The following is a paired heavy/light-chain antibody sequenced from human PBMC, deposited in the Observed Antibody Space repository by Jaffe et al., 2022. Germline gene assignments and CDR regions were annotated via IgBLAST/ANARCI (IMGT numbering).Light chain of an antibody. Sequence: SYELTQPPSVSVSPGQTASITCSGDKLGDKYACWYQQKPGQSPVLVIYQDTKRPSGIPERFSGSNSGNTATLTISGTQAMDEADYYCQAWDSSTVVFGGGTKLTVL. V-gene: IGLV3-1*01. CDR3: QAWDSSTVV. CDR2: QDT. J-gene: IGLJ3*02. CDR1: KLGDKY.
Heavy chain of an antibody. CDR1: GYTFTDYY. CDR3: ARGSEYSAYDHWGIAAATDNWFDP. V-gene: IGHV1-2*06. CDR2: INPNSGGS. J-gene: IGHJ5*02. Sequence: QVQLVQSGAEVKKPGASVKVSCKASGYTFTDYYMHWVRQAPGQGLEWMGRINPNSGGSNYAQKFQGRVTMTRDTSISTAYMELSRLRSDDTAVYYCARGSEYSAYDHWGIAAATDNWFDPWGQGTLVTVSS. D-gene: IGHD6-25*01.